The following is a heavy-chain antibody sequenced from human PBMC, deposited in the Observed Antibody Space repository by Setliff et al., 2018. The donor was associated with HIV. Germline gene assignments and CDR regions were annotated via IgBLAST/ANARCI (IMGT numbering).Heavy chain of an antibody. CDR1: GGSISSHY. Sequence: LSLTCTVSGGSISSHYWSWIRQPPGKGLEWIGYIYYSGSTNYNPSLKSRVSISVDTSKNQFSLKLSSVTAADTAVYYCARPGRASYYYYMDVWGKGTTVTVSS. CDR2: IYYSGST. J-gene: IGHJ6*03. CDR3: ARPGRASYYYYMDV. V-gene: IGHV4-59*11. D-gene: IGHD3-10*01.